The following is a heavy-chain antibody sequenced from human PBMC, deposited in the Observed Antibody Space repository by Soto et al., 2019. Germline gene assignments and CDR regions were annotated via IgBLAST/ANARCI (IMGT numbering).Heavy chain of an antibody. J-gene: IGHJ3*01. V-gene: IGHV3-74*01. D-gene: IGHD1-26*01. Sequence: EVQLVESGGGLVQPGESLRLSCAASGFTFDYYWMHWVRQAPGKGLVWVSRIHSDGTSTTYADSVKGRFTISRDNAKSTLSLQVHSLRAEDTAVYYCARGDRGAFDLWGQGTVVTVSS. CDR1: GFTFDYYW. CDR2: IHSDGTST. CDR3: ARGDRGAFDL.